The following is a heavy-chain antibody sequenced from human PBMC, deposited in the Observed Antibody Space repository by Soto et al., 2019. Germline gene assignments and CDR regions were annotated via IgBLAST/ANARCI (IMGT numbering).Heavy chain of an antibody. D-gene: IGHD2-2*01. CDR2: INPSGGST. J-gene: IGHJ6*02. Sequence: WASVKVSCKASGYTFTSYYMHWVRQAPGQGLEWMGIINPSGGSTSYAQKFQGRVTMTRDTSTSTVYMELSSLRSEDTAVYYCARDGIVVVPAAMLSYGMDVWGQGTTVTVSS. CDR1: GYTFTSYY. CDR3: ARDGIVVVPAAMLSYGMDV. V-gene: IGHV1-46*01.